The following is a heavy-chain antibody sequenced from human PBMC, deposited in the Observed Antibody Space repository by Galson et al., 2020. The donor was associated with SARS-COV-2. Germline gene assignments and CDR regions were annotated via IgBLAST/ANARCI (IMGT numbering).Heavy chain of an antibody. CDR1: GFTFNSYA. V-gene: IGHV3-23*01. Sequence: GGSLRLSCVASGFTFNSYAMSWVRQAPGGGLEWVSTILADGRTYYADSVKGRFTISRDSSKNILYLQMNILRAEDTALYYCAKRQDYSNNLSVDFASWGQGTLVTVSS. J-gene: IGHJ4*02. D-gene: IGHD6-13*01. CDR2: ILADGRT. CDR3: AKRQDYSNNLSVDFAS.